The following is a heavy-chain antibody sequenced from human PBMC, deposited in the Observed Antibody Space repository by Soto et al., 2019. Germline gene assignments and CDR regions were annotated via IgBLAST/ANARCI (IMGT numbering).Heavy chain of an antibody. CDR2: ISYDGSNK. V-gene: IGHV3-30-3*01. D-gene: IGHD1-26*01. Sequence: QVQLVESGGGVVQPGRSLRLSCAASGFTFSSYAMHWVSQAPGKGLEWVAVISYDGSNKYYADSVKGRFTISRDNSKNTLYLQMNSLRTEDTAVYYCARSGEWELIGAYHYWGQGTLVTVSS. CDR3: ARSGEWELIGAYHY. CDR1: GFTFSSYA. J-gene: IGHJ4*02.